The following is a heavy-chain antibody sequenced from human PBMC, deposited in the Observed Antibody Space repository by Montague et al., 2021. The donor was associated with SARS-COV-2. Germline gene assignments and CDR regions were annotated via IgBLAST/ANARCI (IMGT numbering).Heavy chain of an antibody. D-gene: IGHD4-23*01. Sequence: SETLSLTCSVSGDSVNRNYWSWVRQPPGKGLEWIGDIFYSGSTYNPSLHSRVTMSLDTSKNHFSLNLISVTAADTAVYYCAKASRGYGGDFDSWGQGTLVIVSS. CDR3: AKASRGYGGDFDS. CDR2: IFYSGST. CDR1: GDSVNRNY. J-gene: IGHJ4*02. V-gene: IGHV4-59*02.